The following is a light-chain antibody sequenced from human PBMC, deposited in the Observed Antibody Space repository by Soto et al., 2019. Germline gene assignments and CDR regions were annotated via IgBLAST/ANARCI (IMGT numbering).Light chain of an antibody. CDR2: GAS. CDR3: QQYGSAASLN. J-gene: IGKJ4*01. Sequence: EIVLTQSPGTLSLSPGERATLSCRASQSVSSSYLAWYQQKPGQAPRLLIYGASSRATGIPDRFSGSGSGTDFTLTISRLEPEDFAVYYCQQYGSAASLNFGGWTKLEIK. V-gene: IGKV3-20*01. CDR1: QSVSSSY.